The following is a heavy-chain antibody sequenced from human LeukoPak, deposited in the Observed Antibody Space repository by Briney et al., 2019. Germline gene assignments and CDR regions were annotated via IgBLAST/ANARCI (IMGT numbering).Heavy chain of an antibody. Sequence: ASVKVSCKASGYTFTGYYMHWVRQAPGQGLEWMGWINPNSGGKNYAQKFQGRVTMTRDTSISTAYMELSRLRSDDTAVYYCAGGVPGIAVAGTYYYYYYMDVWGKGTTVTISS. CDR3: AGGVPGIAVAGTYYYYYYMDV. J-gene: IGHJ6*03. CDR2: INPNSGGK. V-gene: IGHV1-2*02. CDR1: GYTFTGYY. D-gene: IGHD6-19*01.